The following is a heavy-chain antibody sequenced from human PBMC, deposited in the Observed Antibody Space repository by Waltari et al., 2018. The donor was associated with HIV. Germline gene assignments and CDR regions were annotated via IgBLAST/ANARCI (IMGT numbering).Heavy chain of an antibody. CDR3: VRGYCGGDCAPGGY. Sequence: QIQLVQSGAEAREPGASVKLSCKASGYTFINYYIHWLRQAPGQGLEWMGRINPNHGDTVYVERLLGRVTMTRDTSISTVYLELGRLSFDDSAVYFCVRGYCGGDCAPGGYWGQGALVTVSS. D-gene: IGHD2-21*01. J-gene: IGHJ4*02. CDR1: GYTFINYY. CDR2: INPNHGDT. V-gene: IGHV1-2*06.